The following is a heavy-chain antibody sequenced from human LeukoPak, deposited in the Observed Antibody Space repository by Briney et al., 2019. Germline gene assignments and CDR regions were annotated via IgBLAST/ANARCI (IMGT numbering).Heavy chain of an antibody. J-gene: IGHJ4*02. CDR2: ISSSSSYI. CDR1: GFTFSSYS. D-gene: IGHD2-15*01. Sequence: PGGSLRLSCAASGFTFSSYSMNWVRQAPGKGLEWVSSISSSSSYIYYADSVKGRFTISRDNAKNSLYLQMNSLRAEDTAVYYCAKDSAPYIVVVVAAPDYWGQGTLVTVSS. V-gene: IGHV3-21*01. CDR3: AKDSAPYIVVVVAAPDY.